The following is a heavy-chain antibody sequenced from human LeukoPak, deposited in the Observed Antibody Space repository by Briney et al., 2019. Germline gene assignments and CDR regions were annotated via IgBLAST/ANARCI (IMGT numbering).Heavy chain of an antibody. CDR3: AREPPGIGGYYGMDV. CDR2: IVTAGDT. CDR1: GFTFSSYD. Sequence: GSLSLSCAASGFTFSSYDMHWVRPATGKGLEWVSAIVTAGDTYYPGSVKGRFTISRENAKNSLYLQMNSLRAGDTAVYYCAREPPGIGGYYGMDVWGQGTTVTVSS. D-gene: IGHD3-10*01. V-gene: IGHV3-13*01. J-gene: IGHJ6*02.